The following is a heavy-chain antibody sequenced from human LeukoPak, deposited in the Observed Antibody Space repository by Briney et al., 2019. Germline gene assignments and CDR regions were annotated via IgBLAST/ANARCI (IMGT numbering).Heavy chain of an antibody. CDR1: GYSFTSYW. CDR2: IYPGDSDT. CDR3: ARQEAQLVSDY. J-gene: IGHJ4*02. D-gene: IGHD6-13*01. V-gene: IGHV5-51*01. Sequence: GESLKISCNGSGYSFTSYWIAWVRQMPGKGLEWMGIIYPGDSDTIYSPSFQGQVTISADKSISTAYLQWSSLKASDTAMYYCARQEAQLVSDYWGQGTLVTVSS.